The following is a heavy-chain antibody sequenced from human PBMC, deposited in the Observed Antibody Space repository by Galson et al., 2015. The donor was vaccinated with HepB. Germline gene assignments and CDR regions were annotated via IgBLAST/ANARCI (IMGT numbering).Heavy chain of an antibody. Sequence: SLRLSCAASGFSFSDSTIHWVRQASGKGLEWIGRIKSKPNNYATTYAASMRGRFTISRDDSKSTAYLQVNSLKTDDTAVYSCIADKGDAGLVTWGQGTLVTVSS. D-gene: IGHD3-16*01. CDR1: GFSFSDST. CDR2: IKSKPNNYAT. CDR3: IADKGDAGLVT. V-gene: IGHV3-73*01. J-gene: IGHJ5*02.